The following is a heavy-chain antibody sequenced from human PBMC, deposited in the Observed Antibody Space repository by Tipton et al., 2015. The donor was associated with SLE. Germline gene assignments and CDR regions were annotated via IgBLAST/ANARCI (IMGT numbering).Heavy chain of an antibody. D-gene: IGHD3-3*01. CDR3: ARGTYYDFWSGYSDY. CDR1: GFTFSSYA. V-gene: IGHV3-30*04. CDR2: ISYDGSNK. Sequence: SLRLSCAASGFTFSSYAMHWVRQAPGKGLEWVAVISYDGSNKYYADPVKGRFTISRDNSKNTLYLQMNSLRAEDTAVYYCARGTYYDFWSGYSDYWGQGTLVTVSS. J-gene: IGHJ4*02.